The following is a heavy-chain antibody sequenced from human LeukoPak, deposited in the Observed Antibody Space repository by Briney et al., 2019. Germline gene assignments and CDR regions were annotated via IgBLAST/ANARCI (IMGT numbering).Heavy chain of an antibody. CDR3: ARRVAVNPRYYFDY. D-gene: IGHD3-22*01. CDR2: INHSGST. J-gene: IGHJ4*02. CDR1: GATFSGYY. V-gene: IGHV4-34*01. Sequence: SETLSLTCAVYGATFSGYYLSWIRQPPGKGLEWIGEINHSGSTNYNPSLKSRVTISVDTSKNQFSLKLSSVTAADTAVYYCARRVAVNPRYYFDYWGQGTLVTVSS.